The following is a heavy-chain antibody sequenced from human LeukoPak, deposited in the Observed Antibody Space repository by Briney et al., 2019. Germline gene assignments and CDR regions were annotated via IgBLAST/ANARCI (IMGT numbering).Heavy chain of an antibody. D-gene: IGHD1-26*01. J-gene: IGHJ4*02. Sequence: GGSLRLSCAASGFTFSSYSMNWVRQAPGKGLEWVSYISSSSSTIYYADSVKGRFTISRDNAKNSLYLQMNSLRAEDTAVYYCASEWELLFDYWGQGTLVTVSS. CDR2: ISSSSSTI. CDR3: ASEWELLFDY. V-gene: IGHV3-48*01. CDR1: GFTFSSYS.